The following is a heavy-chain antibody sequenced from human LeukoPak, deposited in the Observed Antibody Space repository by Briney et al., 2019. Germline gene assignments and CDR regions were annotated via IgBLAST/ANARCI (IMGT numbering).Heavy chain of an antibody. CDR1: GFTFSSYG. CDR2: ISYDGSNK. D-gene: IGHD4-17*01. Sequence: PGGSLRLSCAASGFTFSSYGMHWVRQAPGKGLEWVAVISYDGSNKYYADSVKGRFTISRDNSKNTLYLQMNSLRAEDTAVYYCARELHVPGYGEGSGFDYWGQGTLVTVSS. J-gene: IGHJ4*02. V-gene: IGHV3-30*03. CDR3: ARELHVPGYGEGSGFDY.